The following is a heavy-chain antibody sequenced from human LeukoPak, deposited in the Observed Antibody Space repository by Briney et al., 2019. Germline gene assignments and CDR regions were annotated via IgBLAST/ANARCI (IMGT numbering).Heavy chain of an antibody. V-gene: IGHV3-7*01. CDR2: IKHDGSGK. CDR1: GFTFSSYW. Sequence: GGSLRLSCVASGFTFSSYWMSWVRQAPGKGLEWVANIKHDGSGKYYVDSVKGRFTISRDNAKNSLYLQMNSLRAEDTAVYYCAVFNRGYFDYWGQGTLVTVSS. CDR3: AVFNRGYFDY. J-gene: IGHJ4*02.